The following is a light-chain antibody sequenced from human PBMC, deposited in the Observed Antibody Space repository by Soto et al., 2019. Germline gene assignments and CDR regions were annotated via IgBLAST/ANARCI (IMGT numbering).Light chain of an antibody. Sequence: QAVVTQPPSVSGAPGQRVTISCTGSSSNIGAGYDVHWYQQLPGTAPKLLIYCNSNRPSGVPDRFSGSKSGTSASLAITGLQAEDEADYYCQSYASSLSVVFGGGTKLTVL. CDR1: SSNIGAGYD. J-gene: IGLJ2*01. CDR3: QSYASSLSVV. V-gene: IGLV1-40*01. CDR2: CNS.